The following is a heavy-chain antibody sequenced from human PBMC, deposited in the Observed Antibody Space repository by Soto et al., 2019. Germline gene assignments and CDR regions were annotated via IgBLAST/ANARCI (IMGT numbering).Heavy chain of an antibody. CDR3: ARLGYDSRLNYLYFDH. CDR1: GVSISSGNW. CDR2: VYNDGSA. Sequence: SETLSLTCAVSGVSISSGNWWSWVRQPPGKGLEWIAEVYNDGSANYHPSLESRATISVDRSKNQFSLRLSSVTAADTGKYYCARLGYDSRLNYLYFDHWGQGTLVTVSS. V-gene: IGHV4-4*02. D-gene: IGHD3-22*01. J-gene: IGHJ4*02.